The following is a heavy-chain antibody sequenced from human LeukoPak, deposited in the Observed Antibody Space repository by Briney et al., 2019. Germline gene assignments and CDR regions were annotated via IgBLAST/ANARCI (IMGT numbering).Heavy chain of an antibody. D-gene: IGHD5-18*01. Sequence: PGGSLRLSCAASGFRFSDYGVQWVRQAPGKGPEWVACIRYDENTKYYVDSVKGRFTVSRDNSKNTLYLQMDRLRADDTAVYYCTKDSGYGPLDYWGQGTLVTVSS. CDR3: TKDSGYGPLDY. V-gene: IGHV3-30*02. J-gene: IGHJ4*02. CDR1: GFRFSDYG. CDR2: IRYDENTK.